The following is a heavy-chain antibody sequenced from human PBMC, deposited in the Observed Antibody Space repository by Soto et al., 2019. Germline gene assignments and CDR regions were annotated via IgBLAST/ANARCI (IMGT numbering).Heavy chain of an antibody. D-gene: IGHD3-16*01. CDR1: GFSLSTSGVG. Sequence: QITLKESGPTLVKPTQTLTLTCTFSGFSLSTSGVGVGWIRQPPGKALEWLALIYWDDDKRYSPSLKSRLTITKDTSKNQVVLTMTNMDPVDTATYYCAHSLYDYVWGTNWFDPWGRGTLVTVSS. CDR3: AHSLYDYVWGTNWFDP. CDR2: IYWDDDK. J-gene: IGHJ5*02. V-gene: IGHV2-5*02.